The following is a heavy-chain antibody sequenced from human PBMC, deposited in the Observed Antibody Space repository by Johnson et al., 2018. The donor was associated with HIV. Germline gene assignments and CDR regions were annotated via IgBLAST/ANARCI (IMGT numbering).Heavy chain of an antibody. CDR1: GFTFSRYW. CDR2: IKQDGSEK. Sequence: VQLVESGGGVVQPERSLRLSCAASGFTFSRYWLTWVRQAPGKGLEWVANIKQDGSEKYYVDSVKGRFTISRDNAKKSLYLQMNSLRAEDTAVYYCARVDGSTWYSLYDAFDIWGQGTMVTVSS. V-gene: IGHV3-7*01. J-gene: IGHJ3*02. D-gene: IGHD6-13*01. CDR3: ARVDGSTWYSLYDAFDI.